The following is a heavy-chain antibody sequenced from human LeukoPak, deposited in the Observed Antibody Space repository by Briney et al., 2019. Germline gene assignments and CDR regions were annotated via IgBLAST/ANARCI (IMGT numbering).Heavy chain of an antibody. D-gene: IGHD3-10*01. CDR3: AKDRNLYGSGSYSAVDY. V-gene: IGHV3-30*18. CDR1: GFTFSSYG. CDR2: ISYDESNK. J-gene: IGHJ4*02. Sequence: GGSLRLSCAASGFTFSSYGMHWVRQAPGKGLEWVAVISYDESNKYCADSVKGRFTISRDNSKNTLYLQMNSLRAEDTAVYYCAKDRNLYGSGSYSAVDYWGQGTLVTVSS.